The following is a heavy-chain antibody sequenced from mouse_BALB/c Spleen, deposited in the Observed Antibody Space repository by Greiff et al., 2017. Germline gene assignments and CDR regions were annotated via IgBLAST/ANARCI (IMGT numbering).Heavy chain of an antibody. CDR1: GFTFSDYY. Sequence: DVKLVESGGGLVKPGGSLKLSCAASGFTFSDYYMYWVRQTPEKRLEWVATISDGGSYTYYPDSVKGRFTISRDNAKNNLYLQMSSLKSEDTAMYYCARDRGYGYYFDYWGQGTTLTVSS. D-gene: IGHD1-2*01. J-gene: IGHJ2*01. CDR2: ISDGGSYT. V-gene: IGHV5-4*02. CDR3: ARDRGYGYYFDY.